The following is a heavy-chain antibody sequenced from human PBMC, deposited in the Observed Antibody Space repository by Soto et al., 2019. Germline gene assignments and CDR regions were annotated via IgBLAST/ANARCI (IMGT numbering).Heavy chain of an antibody. CDR3: ATPGSPLDYYYGMDV. D-gene: IGHD2-15*01. CDR1: GGTFSSYA. Sequence: QVQLVQSGAEVKKPGSSVKVSCKASGGTFSSYAISWVRQAHGQGLEWMGGIIPIFGTANYAQKFQGRVTITADESTSTAYMELSSLRSEDTAMYYCATPGSPLDYYYGMDVWGQGTTVTVSS. J-gene: IGHJ6*02. CDR2: IIPIFGTA. V-gene: IGHV1-69*12.